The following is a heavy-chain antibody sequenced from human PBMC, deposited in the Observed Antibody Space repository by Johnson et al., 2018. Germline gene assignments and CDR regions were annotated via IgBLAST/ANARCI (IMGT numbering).Heavy chain of an antibody. CDR2: IGTAGDT. Sequence: VQLVQSGGGLVQPGGSLRLSCAASGFTFSSYDMHWVRQATGKGLEWVSAIGTAGDTSYPGSVKGRFTISRENAKNSLYLQMNSLRAGDTAVYYCARGGRGVVGFQHWGQGTLVTVSS. CDR3: ARGGRGVVGFQH. V-gene: IGHV3-13*01. CDR1: GFTFSSYD. J-gene: IGHJ1*01. D-gene: IGHD3-10*01.